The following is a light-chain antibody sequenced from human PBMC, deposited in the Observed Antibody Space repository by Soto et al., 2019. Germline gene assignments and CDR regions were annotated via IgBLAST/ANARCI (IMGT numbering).Light chain of an antibody. V-gene: IGKV3-15*01. CDR3: QQYNNWPLT. J-gene: IGKJ1*01. CDR1: QTVSSN. Sequence: EIVMTQSPATLSLSPGERATLSCRASQTVSSNLAWYQQKPGQAPRLLIYGASTRATGLPARFSGSGSGTDFTLTISSLQSEDFAVYYCQQYNNWPLTFGQGTKVEIK. CDR2: GAS.